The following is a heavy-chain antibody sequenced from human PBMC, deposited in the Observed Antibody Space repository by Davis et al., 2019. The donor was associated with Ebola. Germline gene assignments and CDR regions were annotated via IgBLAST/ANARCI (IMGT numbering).Heavy chain of an antibody. D-gene: IGHD3-10*01. V-gene: IGHV3-20*04. J-gene: IGHJ6*02. CDR3: AGGPIKRITMVLYYYYGMDV. CDR2: INWNGGST. CDR1: GFTFSSYW. Sequence: GGSLRLSCAASGFTFSSYWMHWVRQAPGKGLEWVSGINWNGGSTGYADSVKGRFTISRDNAKNSLYLQMNSLRAEDTALYYCAGGPIKRITMVLYYYYGMDVWGQGTTVTVSS.